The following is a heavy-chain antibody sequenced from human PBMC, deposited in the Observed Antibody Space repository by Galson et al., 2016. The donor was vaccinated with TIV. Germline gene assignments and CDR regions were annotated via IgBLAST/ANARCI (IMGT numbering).Heavy chain of an antibody. Sequence: LRLSCAASGFTFSSYAMSWVRQAPGKGLEWVSAISGSGGSTNYADSVKGRFTISRDNSKNTLYLQMNSLRAEDTAVYYCAKDRYDSSGHHPGYYYGMDVWGQGTTVTVSS. CDR2: ISGSGGST. V-gene: IGHV3-23*01. CDR1: GFTFSSYA. CDR3: AKDRYDSSGHHPGYYYGMDV. J-gene: IGHJ6*02. D-gene: IGHD3-22*01.